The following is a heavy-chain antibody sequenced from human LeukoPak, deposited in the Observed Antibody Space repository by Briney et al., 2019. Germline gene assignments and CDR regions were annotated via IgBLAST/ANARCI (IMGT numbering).Heavy chain of an antibody. CDR1: GGSINRSSRYY. V-gene: IGHV4-39*01. CDR3: ARHVPSTIFFNWFDP. CDR2: IFYSGST. D-gene: IGHD3-3*01. Sequence: SETLSLTCTVSGGSINRSSRYYWGWIRQPPGKGLEWIGSIFYSGSTYYNPSLKSRVTISVDTSDNQFSLKLTSVTAADTAVYYCARHVPSTIFFNWFDPWGQGTLVTVSS. J-gene: IGHJ5*02.